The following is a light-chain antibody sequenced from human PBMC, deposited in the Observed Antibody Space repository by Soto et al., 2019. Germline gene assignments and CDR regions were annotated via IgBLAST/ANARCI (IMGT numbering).Light chain of an antibody. CDR3: QQYGSSRATWT. J-gene: IGKJ1*01. V-gene: IGKV3-20*01. Sequence: EIVWTQSPGTLSLSPGERATLSCSASQSVSSSYLAWYQQKPGQAPRILSYGASSRATGIPDRFSGSGSLTDFTLTISRLEPEDFAVYYCQQYGSSRATWTFGEGTKVDIK. CDR2: GAS. CDR1: QSVSSSY.